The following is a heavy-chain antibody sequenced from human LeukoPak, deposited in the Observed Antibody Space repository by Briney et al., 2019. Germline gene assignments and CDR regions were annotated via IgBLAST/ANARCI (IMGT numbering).Heavy chain of an antibody. CDR1: GFTFGDYA. CDR2: IRSKAYGGTT. D-gene: IGHD6-19*01. J-gene: IGHJ4*02. V-gene: IGHV3-49*04. CDR3: ARTHYNGGWYVDY. Sequence: GGSLRLSCTASGFTFGDYAMSWVRQAPGKGLEGVGFIRSKAYGGTTEYAASVKGRFTISRDDSKSIAYLQMNSLKTEDTAVYYCARTHYNGGWYVDYWGQGTLVTVSS.